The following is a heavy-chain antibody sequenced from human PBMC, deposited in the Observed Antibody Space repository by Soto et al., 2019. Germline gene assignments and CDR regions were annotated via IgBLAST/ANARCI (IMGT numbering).Heavy chain of an antibody. CDR2: ITTDKGKT. CDR1: GYTFTNYG. V-gene: IGHV1-18*01. J-gene: IGHJ4*02. Sequence: ASVKVSCKTSGYTFTNYGISWVRQAPGQGLEWMGWITTDKGKTTYAQKFQGRVTMTTDTSKNTLYLQMNNLRTEDTAVYHCARDREVTMRSFDYWGQGTLVTVSS. CDR3: ARDREVTMRSFDY. D-gene: IGHD3-10*01.